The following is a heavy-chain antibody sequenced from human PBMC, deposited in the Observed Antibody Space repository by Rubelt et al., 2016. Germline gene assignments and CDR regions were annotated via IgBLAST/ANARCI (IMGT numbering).Heavy chain of an antibody. CDR1: GGSISGSNYR. Sequence: QLQLRESGPGLVKPSETLSLTCSVSGGSISGSNYRWGWIRQPPGKGLEWIGNVHYDGTTDYTPSLKSRVTISLDTSKSQFPRKLSSVTAADTAFYYCVGQSSVLVAGSHWYFDLWGRGTLATVSS. J-gene: IGHJ2*01. CDR3: VGQSSVLVAGSHWYFDL. CDR2: VHYDGTT. V-gene: IGHV4-39*01. D-gene: IGHD2-8*02.